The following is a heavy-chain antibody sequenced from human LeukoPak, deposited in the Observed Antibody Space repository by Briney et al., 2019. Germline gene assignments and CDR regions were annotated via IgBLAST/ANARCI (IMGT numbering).Heavy chain of an antibody. V-gene: IGHV4-34*01. CDR3: AGVGVRIAVAGRGWFDP. D-gene: IGHD6-19*01. J-gene: IGHJ5*02. Sequence: SETLSLTCAVYGGSFSGYYWSWIRQPPGKGLEWIGEINHSGSTNHNPSLKSRVTISVDTSKNQFSLELSSVTAADTAVYYCAGVGVRIAVAGRGWFDPWGQGTLVTVSS. CDR2: INHSGST. CDR1: GGSFSGYY.